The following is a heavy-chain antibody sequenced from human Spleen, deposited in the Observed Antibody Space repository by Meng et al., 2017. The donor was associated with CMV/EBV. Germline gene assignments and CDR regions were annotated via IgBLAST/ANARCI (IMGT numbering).Heavy chain of an antibody. J-gene: IGHJ4*02. CDR2: MYYTGTT. CDR1: GGSLSSSTYY. CDR3: GSVKRLGIDH. D-gene: IGHD1-1*01. Sequence: RHLQGSDPGVVKPPETLSLPCSVSGGSLSSSTYYWCWIRQPPGKGLEWIGTMYYTGTTYYNPSLKSRVTISLNTSKNQFSLKLTSLTAADTAMYYCGSVKRLGIDHWGQGTLVTVSS. V-gene: IGHV4-39*07.